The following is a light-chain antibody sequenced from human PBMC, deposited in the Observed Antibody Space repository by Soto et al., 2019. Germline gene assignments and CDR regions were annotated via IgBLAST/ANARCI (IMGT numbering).Light chain of an antibody. J-gene: IGKJ2*01. CDR1: KSISIY. CDR2: DAS. V-gene: IGKV3-11*01. CDR3: QVRDSWRMA. Sequence: EIVLTQSPATLSLSPGERATLSCWASKSISIYVTWYQQKPGQPPTLLIYDASNRTTGIPARFSGSGSQTASTLTISNGEPENSAVYYCQVRDSWRMAFGQGTKLLI.